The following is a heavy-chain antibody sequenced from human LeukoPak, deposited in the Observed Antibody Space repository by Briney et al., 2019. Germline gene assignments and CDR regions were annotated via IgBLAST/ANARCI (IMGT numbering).Heavy chain of an antibody. CDR3: ARDRKTSSSDD. Sequence: PGGSLRLSCAASEFTFTFYGMHWVRQAPGKGLEWVAFIYYDGSNIYYADYVKGRFTISRDISKNTLYLQMDSLRAEDTAIYYCARDRKTSSSDDGGQGTLVTVSS. V-gene: IGHV3-33*01. CDR2: IYYDGSNI. D-gene: IGHD1-1*01. J-gene: IGHJ4*02. CDR1: EFTFTFYG.